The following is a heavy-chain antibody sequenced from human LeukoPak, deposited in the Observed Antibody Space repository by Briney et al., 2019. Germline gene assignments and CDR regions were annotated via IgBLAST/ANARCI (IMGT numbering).Heavy chain of an antibody. J-gene: IGHJ4*02. D-gene: IGHD3-16*02. Sequence: GGSLRLSCAASGLTFSSYAMSWVRQAPGKGLEWLSSISGSGGSTYHADSVKGRFTISRDNSKNTLYLQMNSLRAEDTAVYYCAKSPDYDYVWGSYRYFDYWGQGTLVTVSS. V-gene: IGHV3-23*01. CDR2: ISGSGGST. CDR3: AKSPDYDYVWGSYRYFDY. CDR1: GLTFSSYA.